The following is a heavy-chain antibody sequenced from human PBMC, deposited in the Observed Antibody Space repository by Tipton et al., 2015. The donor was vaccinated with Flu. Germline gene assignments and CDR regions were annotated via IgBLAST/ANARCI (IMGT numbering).Heavy chain of an antibody. CDR3: AKDQGDFNYYDSSAHQPV. V-gene: IGHV3-43*02. D-gene: IGHD3-22*01. J-gene: IGHJ6*02. Sequence: SLRLSCAASGFVFDDYAMHWVRQAPGKGLEWVALISGNGGTTYYADSVKGRFTISRDNSRNSLHLQMNSLTTEDSALYFCAKDQGDFNYYDSSAHQPVWGQGTAVTVSS. CDR2: ISGNGGTT. CDR1: GFVFDDYA.